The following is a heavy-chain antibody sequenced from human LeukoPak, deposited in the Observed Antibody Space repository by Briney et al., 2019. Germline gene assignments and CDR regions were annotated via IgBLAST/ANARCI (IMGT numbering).Heavy chain of an antibody. CDR3: ASYWNNGY. V-gene: IGHV3-23*01. J-gene: IGHJ4*02. Sequence: GGSLRLSCAASGFTFSSYAMSWVRQAPGKGLEWVSGISGSGVSTYYADSVKGRFLVSRDNSKNILYLQMSSLRAEDTAVYYCASYWNNGYWGQGTLVTVSS. D-gene: IGHD1/OR15-1a*01. CDR2: ISGSGVST. CDR1: GFTFSSYA.